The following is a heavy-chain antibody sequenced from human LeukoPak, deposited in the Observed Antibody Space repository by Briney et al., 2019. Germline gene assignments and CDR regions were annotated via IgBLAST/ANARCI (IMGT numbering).Heavy chain of an antibody. CDR1: GDSISSGSYY. CDR2: MSYSGYT. J-gene: IGHJ4*02. V-gene: IGHV4-61*01. Sequence: PSETLSLTCTVSGDSISSGSYYWSWIRQPPGKGLEWIGYMSYSGYTNYNPSLKSRVTISVDTSKNQFSLKLSSVTAADTAVYYCARGRGYKLDYWGQGTLVTVSS. D-gene: IGHD5-18*01. CDR3: ARGRGYKLDY.